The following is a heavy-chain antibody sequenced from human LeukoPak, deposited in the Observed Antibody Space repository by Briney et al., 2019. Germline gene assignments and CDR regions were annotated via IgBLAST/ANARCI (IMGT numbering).Heavy chain of an antibody. CDR3: ASLYYHFWSGDAVFDY. CDR1: GYTFIGHY. CDR2: INPLNGGT. V-gene: IGHV1-2*02. J-gene: IGHJ4*02. Sequence: ASVKVSCKASGYTFIGHYLHWVRQAPGQGLEWMGWINPLNGGTKYARKFQGRVSMTRDTSISTAYMELSSLRSDDTAVYYCASLYYHFWSGDAVFDYWGQGTVVTVSS. D-gene: IGHD3-3*01.